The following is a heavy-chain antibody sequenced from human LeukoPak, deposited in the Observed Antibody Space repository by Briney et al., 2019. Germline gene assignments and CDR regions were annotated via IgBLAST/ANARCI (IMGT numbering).Heavy chain of an antibody. Sequence: GGSLLLSCAASGVFTSSYEMNWGRPAPGRGLEWVSYISSSGSTINYTDSVKGRFTIYRDNAKNSLYLQMNSLRDEDAAVYYCAELGITMVGGGWGKGTTVTISS. CDR3: AELGITMVGGG. CDR2: ISSSGSTI. V-gene: IGHV3-48*03. D-gene: IGHD3-10*02. CDR1: GVFTSSYE. J-gene: IGHJ6*04.